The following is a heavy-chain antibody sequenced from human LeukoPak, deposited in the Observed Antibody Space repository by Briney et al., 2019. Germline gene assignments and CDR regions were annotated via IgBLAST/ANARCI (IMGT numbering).Heavy chain of an antibody. CDR3: AKDPTYYYDSSGYYYGEGFDY. CDR2: ISYDGSNK. V-gene: IGHV3-30*18. Sequence: GGSLRLSCAASGFIFSSYGMHGVRQAPGKGLEWVAVISYDGSNKYYADSVKGRFTISRDNSKNTLYLQMNSLRAEDTAVYYCAKDPTYYYDSSGYYYGEGFDYWGQGTLVTVSS. CDR1: GFIFSSYG. J-gene: IGHJ4*02. D-gene: IGHD3-22*01.